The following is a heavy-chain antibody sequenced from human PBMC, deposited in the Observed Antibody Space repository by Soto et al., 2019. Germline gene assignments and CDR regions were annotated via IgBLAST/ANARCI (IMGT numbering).Heavy chain of an antibody. Sequence: ASVKVSCKASGYTFTSYAMHWVRQAPGQRLEWMGWINAGNGNTKYSQKFQGRVTITRDTSASTAYMELSSLRSEDTAVYYCARFREGYCSSTSCYTENYYYYYGMDVWGQGTTVTV. CDR1: GYTFTSYA. CDR2: INAGNGNT. D-gene: IGHD2-2*02. J-gene: IGHJ6*02. CDR3: ARFREGYCSSTSCYTENYYYYYGMDV. V-gene: IGHV1-3*01.